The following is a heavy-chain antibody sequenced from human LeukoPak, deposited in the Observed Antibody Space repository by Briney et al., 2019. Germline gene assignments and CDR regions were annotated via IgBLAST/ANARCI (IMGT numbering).Heavy chain of an antibody. CDR2: LSYTGKT. D-gene: IGHD2/OR15-2a*01. V-gene: IGHV4-59*02. J-gene: IGHJ4*02. Sequence: SEALSHTCNVSGVSVSTSHWNWIRQRTGKGLEWIGCLSYTGKTDYNPSLKSRVSISLGSSNNHFSLKLTSVTAADTAVYYCSEGYFEPFDHWGQGILVTVSS. CDR3: SEGYFEPFDH. CDR1: GVSVSTSH.